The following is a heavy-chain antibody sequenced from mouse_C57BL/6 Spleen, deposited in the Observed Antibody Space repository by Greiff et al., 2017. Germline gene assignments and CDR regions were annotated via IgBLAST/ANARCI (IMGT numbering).Heavy chain of an antibody. Sequence: QVQLQQPGAELVRPGSSVKLSCKASGYTFTSYWMHWVKQRPIQGLEWIGNIDPSDSETHYNQKFKDKATLTADKSSSTAYLQLSSLTSEDSAVYYYERRYDYDNYAMDYWGQGTSVTVSS. CDR2: IDPSDSET. CDR3: ERRYDYDNYAMDY. J-gene: IGHJ4*01. D-gene: IGHD2-4*01. CDR1: GYTFTSYW. V-gene: IGHV1-52*01.